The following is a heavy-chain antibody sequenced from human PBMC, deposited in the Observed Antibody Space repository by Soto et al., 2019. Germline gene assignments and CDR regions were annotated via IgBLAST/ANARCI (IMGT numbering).Heavy chain of an antibody. CDR1: GYTFTSYD. V-gene: IGHV1-8*01. CDR2: MNPNSGNT. J-gene: IGHJ6*02. CDR3: ARDPPYDFGATYGMDV. D-gene: IGHD3-3*01. Sequence: QVQLVQSGAEVKKPGASVKVSCKASGYTFTSYDINWVRQATGQGLEWMGWMNPNSGNTGYAQKFQGRVTMTRNTSISTAYMELSSLRSEDTAVYYCARDPPYDFGATYGMDVWGQGTTVTVSS.